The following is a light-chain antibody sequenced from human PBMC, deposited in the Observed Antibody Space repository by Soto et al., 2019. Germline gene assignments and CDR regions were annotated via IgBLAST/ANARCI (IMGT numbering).Light chain of an antibody. CDR1: SSNIGSNA. J-gene: IGLJ2*01. Sequence: QSVLTQPPSASGTPGQRVTISCSGSSSNIGSNAVNWYQQLPGTAPKLLMYSNNQRPSGVPDRFSGSKSGTSASLAISGLQSEDEAVYYCAAWDDSLNGVLFGGGTKLTVL. V-gene: IGLV1-44*01. CDR2: SNN. CDR3: AAWDDSLNGVL.